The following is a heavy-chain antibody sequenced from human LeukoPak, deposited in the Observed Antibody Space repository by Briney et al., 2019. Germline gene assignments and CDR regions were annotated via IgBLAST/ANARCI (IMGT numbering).Heavy chain of an antibody. D-gene: IGHD3-9*01. J-gene: IGHJ4*02. CDR3: ARHVGYDMLAPPRYFDY. Sequence: PSETLSLTCTVSGASITSYYWTWIRQPPAKGLEYIGYIYHSSNTNYNPSLKSRVTISVDTSKNQFSMELSSVTAADTAVYFCARHVGYDMLAPPRYFDYWGQGALVTVSS. CDR1: GASITSYY. V-gene: IGHV4-59*08. CDR2: IYHSSNT.